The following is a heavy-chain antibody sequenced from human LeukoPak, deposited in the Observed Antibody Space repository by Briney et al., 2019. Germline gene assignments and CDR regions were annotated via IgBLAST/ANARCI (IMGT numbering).Heavy chain of an antibody. CDR1: GGSISSYY. CDR2: IYTSGST. V-gene: IGHV4-4*07. Sequence: SETLSLTRTVSGGSISSYYWSWIRQPAGKGLEWIGRIYTSGSTNYNPSLKSRVTMSVDTSKNQFSLKLSSVTAADTAVYYCARDSPCWAFGSSTSCYTRPYYYYYMDVWGKGTTVTVSS. J-gene: IGHJ6*03. D-gene: IGHD2-2*02. CDR3: ARDSPCWAFGSSTSCYTRPYYYYYMDV.